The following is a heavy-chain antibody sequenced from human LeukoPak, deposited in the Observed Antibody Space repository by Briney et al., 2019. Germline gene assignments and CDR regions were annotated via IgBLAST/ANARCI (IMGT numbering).Heavy chain of an antibody. V-gene: IGHV3-23*01. J-gene: IGHJ4*02. D-gene: IGHD3-10*01. CDR1: GYTLNSYA. Sequence: GGSLRLSCAASGYTLNSYAMSWVRQAPGKGLEWVSAISGSGGSTYYADSVKGRFTISRDNSKNTLYLQMNSLRAEDTALYYCAKEPASGSCFDYWGQGTLVTVSS. CDR2: ISGSGGST. CDR3: AKEPASGSCFDY.